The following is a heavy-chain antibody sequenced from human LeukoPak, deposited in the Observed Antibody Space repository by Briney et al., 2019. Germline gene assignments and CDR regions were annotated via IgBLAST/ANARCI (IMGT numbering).Heavy chain of an antibody. J-gene: IGHJ6*03. CDR2: INHSGST. V-gene: IGHV4-34*01. CDR3: ARDYYYMDV. CDR1: GGSFSGYY. Sequence: SETLSLTCAVYGGSFSGYYWSWIRQPPGKGLGWIGEINHSGSTNYNPSLKSRVTISVDTSKNQFSLKLSSVTAADTAVYYCARDYYYMDVWGKGTTVTISS.